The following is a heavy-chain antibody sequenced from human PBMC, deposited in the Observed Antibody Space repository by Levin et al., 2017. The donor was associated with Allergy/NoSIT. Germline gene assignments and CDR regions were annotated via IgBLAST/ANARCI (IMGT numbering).Heavy chain of an antibody. CDR3: AREFREGSSDANHDAFDI. CDR2: VNRDGSVR. CDR1: EFTFSRYW. J-gene: IGHJ3*02. Sequence: LSLTCVASEFTFSRYWMHWVRQAPGKGLVWVSRVNRDGSVRSYADSVMGRFTISRDDAKNTVYLQMNSLRADDTAVYYCAREFREGSSDANHDAFDIWGQGTVVTVS. V-gene: IGHV3-74*01. D-gene: IGHD3-10*01.